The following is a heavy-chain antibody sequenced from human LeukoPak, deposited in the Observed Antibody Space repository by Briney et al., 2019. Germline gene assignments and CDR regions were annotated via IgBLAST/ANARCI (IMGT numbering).Heavy chain of an antibody. CDR1: GFTFRNYA. CDR2: ISSSDANT. V-gene: IGHV3-23*01. CDR3: ARGYSSGWGYYFDY. J-gene: IGHJ4*02. Sequence: GGSLRLSCAASGFTFRNYAMYWVRQAPGKGLEWVSAISSSDANTYYADSVKGRFTISRDNSKNTLYLQMNSLRAEDTAVYYCARGYSSGWGYYFDYWGQGTLVTVSS. D-gene: IGHD6-19*01.